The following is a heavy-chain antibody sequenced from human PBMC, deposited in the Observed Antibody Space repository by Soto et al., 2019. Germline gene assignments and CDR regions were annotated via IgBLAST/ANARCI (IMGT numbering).Heavy chain of an antibody. Sequence: GGSLRLSCAASGFPFRSYAMGWVRQAPGKGLEWISVISGSGEITLYTDSVKGRFTISRDFSNNTLSLQMNSLRADDTAIYYCGKETYIMVDQPLYFESWGQGTLVTVSS. CDR3: GKETYIMVDQPLYFES. D-gene: IGHD3-9*01. J-gene: IGHJ4*02. CDR1: GFPFRSYA. V-gene: IGHV3-23*01. CDR2: ISGSGEIT.